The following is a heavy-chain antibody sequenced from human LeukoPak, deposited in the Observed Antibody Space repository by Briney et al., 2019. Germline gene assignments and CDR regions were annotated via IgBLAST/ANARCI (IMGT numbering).Heavy chain of an antibody. V-gene: IGHV3-7*01. J-gene: IGHJ4*02. CDR2: TKPDGSAE. CDR1: GFSFRNYW. D-gene: IGHD5-24*01. CDR3: ARDSMATTEGGIDY. Sequence: GGSLRLSCAASGFSFRNYWMGWVRQAPGKGLEWVANTKPDGSAEYYADSVRGRFSTFGDNANNLLYLQMNSLRAEDTADYYCARDSMATTEGGIDYWGQGTLVTVSS.